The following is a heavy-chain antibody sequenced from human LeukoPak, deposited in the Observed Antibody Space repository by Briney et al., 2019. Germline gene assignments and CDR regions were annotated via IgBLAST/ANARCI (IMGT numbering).Heavy chain of an antibody. D-gene: IGHD3-10*01. CDR3: ARDTLTMVRGVIV. CDR1: GGSFSGYY. Sequence: SEILSLTCAVYGGSFSGYYWSWIRQPPGKGLEWIGEINHSGSTNYNPSLKSRVTISVDTSKNQFSLKLSSVTAADTAVYYCARDTLTMVRGVIVWGQGTLVTVSS. J-gene: IGHJ4*02. V-gene: IGHV4-34*01. CDR2: INHSGST.